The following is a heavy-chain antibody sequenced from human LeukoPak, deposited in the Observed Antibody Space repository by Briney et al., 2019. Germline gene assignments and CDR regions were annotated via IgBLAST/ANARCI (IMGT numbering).Heavy chain of an antibody. Sequence: MGIINPSGGSTSYAQKFQGRVTMPRDTSTSTVYMELSSLRSEDTAVYYCARSLEVTYTFGYWGQGTLVTVSS. D-gene: IGHD2-21*02. J-gene: IGHJ4*02. CDR2: INPSGGST. V-gene: IGHV1-46*01. CDR3: ARSLEVTYTFGY.